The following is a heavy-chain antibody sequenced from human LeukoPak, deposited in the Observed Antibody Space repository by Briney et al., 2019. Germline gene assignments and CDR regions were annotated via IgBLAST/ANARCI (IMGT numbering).Heavy chain of an antibody. J-gene: IGHJ6*02. CDR2: IYYSGST. D-gene: IGHD3-10*01. Sequence: SETLSLTCTVSGGSISSYYWSWIRQSPGKGLEWIGYIYYSGSTNYNPSLKSRVTISVDTSKNQFSLKLSSVTAADTAVYYCAREASPMVRGVTYYYGMDVWGQGTTVTVSS. V-gene: IGHV4-59*12. CDR1: GGSISSYY. CDR3: AREASPMVRGVTYYYGMDV.